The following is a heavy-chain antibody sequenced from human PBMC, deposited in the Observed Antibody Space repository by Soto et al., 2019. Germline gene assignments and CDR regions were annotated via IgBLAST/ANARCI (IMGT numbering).Heavy chain of an antibody. J-gene: IGHJ5*02. CDR3: ARSLEGTTVTNWFDP. V-gene: IGHV1-69*01. Sequence: QVKLVQSGAEVKKPGSSVKVSCKASADTFNSYSLSWLRQAPGQRLAWMRGITPVFGTADYAQSFEDRLTKTADDSASTVYMEVSSLRSDDTAVYYCARSLEGTTVTNWFDPWGQGALVTVSS. CDR2: ITPVFGTA. CDR1: ADTFNSYS. D-gene: IGHD4-17*01.